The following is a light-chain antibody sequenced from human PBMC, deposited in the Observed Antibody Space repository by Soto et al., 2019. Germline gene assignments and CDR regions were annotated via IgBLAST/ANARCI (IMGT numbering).Light chain of an antibody. J-gene: IGLJ3*02. CDR1: RSDVGGYNY. CDR2: DVS. CDR3: RSYTSTVILVV. Sequence: QSALTQPASVSGSPGQSITISCTGSRSDVGGYNYVSWYQQHPGKAPKLMIYDVSNRPSGVSDRSSGSKSGNTASLTISGLQAEDEADYYCRSYTSTVILVVFGGGTKLTVL. V-gene: IGLV2-14*03.